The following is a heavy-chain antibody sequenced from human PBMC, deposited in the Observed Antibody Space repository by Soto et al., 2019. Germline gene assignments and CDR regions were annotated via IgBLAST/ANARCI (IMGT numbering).Heavy chain of an antibody. CDR3: ARGRMRVTTASYYHGMDV. V-gene: IGHV3-30-3*01. CDR2: ISNDGSNK. D-gene: IGHD4-17*01. Sequence: VQLVESGGGVVQPGRSLRLSCAASGFTFSSYAMHWVRQAPGKGLEWVTVISNDGSNKDYADSVKGRFTISRDNSKNTLYLQMNSLRAEDTAMYYCARGRMRVTTASYYHGMDVWGQGTTVTVSS. J-gene: IGHJ6*02. CDR1: GFTFSSYA.